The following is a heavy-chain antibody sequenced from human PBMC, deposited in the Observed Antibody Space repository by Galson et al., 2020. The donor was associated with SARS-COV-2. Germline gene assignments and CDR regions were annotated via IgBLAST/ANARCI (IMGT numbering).Heavy chain of an antibody. CDR2: IYYSRST. D-gene: IGHD3-9*01. Sequence: SNADYYWSWIRQPPGKGLEWIGYIYYSRSTYYNPSLKSRVIISLDTSKNQFSLKLSSVTAADTAVYYCASGRLAPDYDILTGYEIYYYYSMDVWGKGTTVTISS. J-gene: IGHJ6*03. V-gene: IGHV4-30-4*08. CDR3: ASGRLAPDYDILTGYEIYYYYSMDV. CDR1: SNADYY.